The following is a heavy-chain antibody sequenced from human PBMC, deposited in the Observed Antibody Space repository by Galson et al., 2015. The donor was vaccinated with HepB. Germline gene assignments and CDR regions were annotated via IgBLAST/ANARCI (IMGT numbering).Heavy chain of an antibody. D-gene: IGHD6-19*01. Sequence: SLRLSCAASGFTFKSYRMHWVRRAPGKGLVWVSRIDSDGRSSTYADSVKGRCTVSRDNAKNMLYLQMNRLRAEATAVYYCARVGSGGWSEGAYYYYDMDVWGKGTTVTVSS. CDR3: ARVGSGGWSEGAYYYYDMDV. CDR2: IDSDGRSS. CDR1: GFTFKSYR. V-gene: IGHV3-74*01. J-gene: IGHJ6*03.